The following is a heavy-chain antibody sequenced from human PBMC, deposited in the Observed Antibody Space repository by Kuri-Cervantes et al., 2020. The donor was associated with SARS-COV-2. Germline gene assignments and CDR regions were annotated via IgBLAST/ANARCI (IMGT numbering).Heavy chain of an antibody. V-gene: IGHV3-23*01. J-gene: IGHJ3*02. Sequence: GGSLRLSCAASEFTFRNHVMIWVRQAPGKGLEWVSAVGGSGGDIYSADSVKGRFTISRDNSKNTLYLQMNSLRAEDTAVYYCATVFGRPDIWGQGTMVTVSS. CDR3: ATVFGRPDI. D-gene: IGHD1-14*01. CDR2: VGGSGGDI. CDR1: EFTFRNHV.